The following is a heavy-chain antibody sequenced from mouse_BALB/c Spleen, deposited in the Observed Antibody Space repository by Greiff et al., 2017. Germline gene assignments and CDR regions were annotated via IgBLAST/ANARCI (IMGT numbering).Heavy chain of an antibody. D-gene: IGHD1-1*01. CDR2: IFPGSGNT. Sequence: QVQLQQSGPELVKPGASVKISCKASGYSFTSYYIHWVKQRPGQGLEWIGWIFPGSGNTKYNEKFKGKATLTADTSSSTAYMQLSSLTSEDSAVYFCARGPYYYGSSYFDYWGQGTTLTVSS. CDR1: GYSFTSYY. J-gene: IGHJ2*01. CDR3: ARGPYYYGSSYFDY. V-gene: IGHV1-66*01.